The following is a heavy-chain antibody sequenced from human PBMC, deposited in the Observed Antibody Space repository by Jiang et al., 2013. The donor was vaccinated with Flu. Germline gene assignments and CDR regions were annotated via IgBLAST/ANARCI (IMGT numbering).Heavy chain of an antibody. CDR1: GFTFDDYA. Sequence: GLVQPGRSLRLSCAASGFTFDDYAMHWVRQAPGKGLEWVSGISWNSGSIGYADSVKGRFTISRDNAKNSLYLQMNSLRAEDTALYYCAKARGYSYGYEPFGYWGQGTLVTVSS. J-gene: IGHJ4*02. CDR2: ISWNSGSI. V-gene: IGHV3-9*01. CDR3: AKARGYSYGYEPFGY. D-gene: IGHD5-18*01.